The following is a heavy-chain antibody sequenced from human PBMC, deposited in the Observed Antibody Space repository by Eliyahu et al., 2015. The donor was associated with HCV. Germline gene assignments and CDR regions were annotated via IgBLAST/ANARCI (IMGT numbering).Heavy chain of an antibody. Sequence: QLQLQESGPGLVKPSETLSLTCTVXGGSIXSSSYYWGWIRQPPGKGLEWIGNIYYRGRTLYNPSLKSRVTISVDTSKNQFSLKLSSVTAADTAVYYCARGAVAATTYFDYWGQGTLVTVSS. J-gene: IGHJ4*02. V-gene: IGHV4-39*01. CDR3: ARGAVAATTYFDY. CDR1: GGSIXSSSYY. CDR2: IYYRGRT. D-gene: IGHD6-19*01.